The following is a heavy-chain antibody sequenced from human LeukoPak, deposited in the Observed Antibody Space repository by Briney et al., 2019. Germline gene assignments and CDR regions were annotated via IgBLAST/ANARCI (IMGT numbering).Heavy chain of an antibody. CDR2: ISPSGGST. J-gene: IGHJ4*02. Sequence: GASVKVSCKAFGYTFTSNYMHWVRQAPGQGPEWMGVISPSGGSTTYAQKFQGRVTLTRDMSTSTDYLELSSLRSEDTAVYYCARCLQMTTVVLLGYWGQGTLVTVSS. V-gene: IGHV1-46*01. D-gene: IGHD4-23*01. CDR3: ARCLQMTTVVLLGY. CDR1: GYTFTSNY.